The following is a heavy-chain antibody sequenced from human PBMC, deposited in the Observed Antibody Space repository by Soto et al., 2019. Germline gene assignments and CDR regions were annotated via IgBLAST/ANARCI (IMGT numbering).Heavy chain of an antibody. Sequence: QVPLVQSGAEVKKPGASVKVSYKASGYTFTGYYMHWVRQAPGQGLEWMGWINPNSGGTNYAQKFQGWVTMTRDTSISTAYMELSRLRSDDTAVYYCARGSHYYGSGSYSDAFDIWGQGTMVTVSS. J-gene: IGHJ3*02. CDR1: GYTFTGYY. D-gene: IGHD3-10*01. V-gene: IGHV1-2*04. CDR3: ARGSHYYGSGSYSDAFDI. CDR2: INPNSGGT.